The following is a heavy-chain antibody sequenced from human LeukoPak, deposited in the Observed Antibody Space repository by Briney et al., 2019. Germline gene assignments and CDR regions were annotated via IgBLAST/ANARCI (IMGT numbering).Heavy chain of an antibody. V-gene: IGHV3-48*02. D-gene: IGHD1-26*01. J-gene: IGHJ3*02. CDR3: VRDSAFAFDI. CDR1: GFTFRDDP. CDR2: IRSRSLTI. Sequence: PGGSLRLSCAASGFTFRDDPMNWVRQAPGKGLEWVAHIRSRSLTISYADSVRGRFTISRDNGKNSLYLQMNSLRDEDTAVYYCVRDSAFAFDIWGQGTMVTVSS.